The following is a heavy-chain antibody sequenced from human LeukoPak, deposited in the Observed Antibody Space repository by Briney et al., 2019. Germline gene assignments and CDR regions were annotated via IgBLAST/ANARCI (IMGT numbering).Heavy chain of an antibody. CDR1: GGSISSYY. Sequence: SETLSLTCTVSGGSISSYYWSWIRQPPGKGLEWIGYIYYSGSTNYNPSLKSRVTISVDTSKNQFSLKLSSVTAADTAVYYCARHMGSNCVTGSQNWFDPWGQGTLVTVSS. D-gene: IGHD4-11*01. J-gene: IGHJ5*02. V-gene: IGHV4-59*08. CDR3: ARHMGSNCVTGSQNWFDP. CDR2: IYYSGST.